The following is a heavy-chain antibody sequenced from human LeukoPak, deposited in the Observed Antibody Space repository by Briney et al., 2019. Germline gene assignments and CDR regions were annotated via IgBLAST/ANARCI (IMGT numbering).Heavy chain of an antibody. V-gene: IGHV3-48*01. D-gene: IGHD3-22*01. CDR2: ISSSSSTI. CDR3: ARTRDYYDSSGPSGY. Sequence: GGSLRLSCAASAFTFSSYTMNWVRQAPGKGLEWVSYISSSSSTIYYADSVKGRFTISRDNAKNSLYLQMNSLRAEDTAVYYCARTRDYYDSSGPSGYWGQGTLVTVSS. CDR1: AFTFSSYT. J-gene: IGHJ4*02.